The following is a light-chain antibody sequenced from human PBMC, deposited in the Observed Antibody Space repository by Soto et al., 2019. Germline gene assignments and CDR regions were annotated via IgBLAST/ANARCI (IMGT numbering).Light chain of an antibody. Sequence: DIQMTQSPFTLSASVGDRVTITCRASQSVNIWLAWYQQKPGKAPKLLIYKASTLESGVPSRFSGSGSGTEFTLTISSLQPDDFATYYCQQYNGFSRTFGQGTKVEV. CDR2: KAS. CDR3: QQYNGFSRT. CDR1: QSVNIW. V-gene: IGKV1-5*03. J-gene: IGKJ1*01.